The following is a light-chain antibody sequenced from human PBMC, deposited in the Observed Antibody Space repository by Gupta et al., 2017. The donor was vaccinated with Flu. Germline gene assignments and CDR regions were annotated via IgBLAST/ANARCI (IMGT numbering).Light chain of an antibody. J-gene: IGLJ3*02. Sequence: QSALPKPASVSGSPGQSITIPCTGTSSDVGNYNYVSWHQHHPGSAPKRIRYEDNKRPSGVSNRFSGSKAGNTASLTISGLQAEDEGDYYCCSYAGSLNWVVGGGTKLTVL. CDR2: EDN. V-gene: IGLV2-23*01. CDR3: CSYAGSLNWV. CDR1: SSDVGNYNY.